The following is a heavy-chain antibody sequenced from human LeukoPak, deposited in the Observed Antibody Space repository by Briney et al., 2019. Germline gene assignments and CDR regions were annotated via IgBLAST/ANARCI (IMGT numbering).Heavy chain of an antibody. CDR3: ARVVQNYYYYMDV. CDR2: INSDGSST. V-gene: IGHV3-74*01. J-gene: IGHJ6*03. CDR1: GFTFSSYW. D-gene: IGHD2-15*01. Sequence: GGSLRLSCAASGFTFSSYWMHWVRQDPGKGLVWVSRINSDGSSTSYADSVKGRFTISRDNAKDTLYLQMNSLRAEDTAVYYCARVVQNYYYYMDVWGKGTTVTVSS.